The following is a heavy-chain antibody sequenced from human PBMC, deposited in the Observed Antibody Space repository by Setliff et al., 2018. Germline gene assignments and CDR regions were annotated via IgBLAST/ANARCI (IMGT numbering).Heavy chain of an antibody. CDR3: ARRGLGYDFWSGYYTMYYFDY. Sequence: VASVKVSCKASGYTFTSYDINWVRHATGQGLEWMGWMNPNSGNTGYAQKFQGRVTITRNTSISTAYMELSSLRSEDTAVYYCARRGLGYDFWSGYYTMYYFDYWGQGTLVTVSS. J-gene: IGHJ4*02. V-gene: IGHV1-8*03. D-gene: IGHD3-3*01. CDR1: GYTFTSYD. CDR2: MNPNSGNT.